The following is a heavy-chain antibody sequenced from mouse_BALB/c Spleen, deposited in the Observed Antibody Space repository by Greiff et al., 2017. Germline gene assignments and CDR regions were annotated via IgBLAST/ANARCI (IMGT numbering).Heavy chain of an antibody. CDR3: ARADYGSSPSWFAY. Sequence: VQVVESGAELVRPGTSVKMSCKAAGYTFTNYWIGWVKQRPGHGLEWIGDIYPGGGYTNYNEKFKGKATLTADTSSSTAYMQLSSLTSEDSAIYYCARADYGSSPSWFAYWGQGTLVTVSA. CDR1: GYTFTNYW. D-gene: IGHD1-1*01. CDR2: IYPGGGYT. V-gene: IGHV1-63*02. J-gene: IGHJ3*01.